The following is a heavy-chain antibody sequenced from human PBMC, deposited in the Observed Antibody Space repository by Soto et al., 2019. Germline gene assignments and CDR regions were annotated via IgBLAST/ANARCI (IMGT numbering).Heavy chain of an antibody. D-gene: IGHD3-10*01. CDR1: GGSFSGYY. J-gene: IGHJ4*02. CDR3: ARGRRITMVRGVISLDY. CDR2: INHSGST. V-gene: IGHV4-34*01. Sequence: PSETLSLTCAVYGGSFSGYYWSWIRQPPGKGLEWIGEINHSGSTNYNPSLKSRVTISVDTSKNQFSLKLSSVTAADTAVYYCARGRRITMVRGVISLDYWGQGTLVTVS.